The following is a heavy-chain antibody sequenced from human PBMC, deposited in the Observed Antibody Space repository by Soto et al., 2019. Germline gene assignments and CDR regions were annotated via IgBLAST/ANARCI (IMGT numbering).Heavy chain of an antibody. CDR3: AGGDYYHSSGYYFYYYTMDV. V-gene: IGHV4-39*01. D-gene: IGHD3-22*01. CDR1: GGYIRSSSYY. Sequence: SETHSLTSTVSGGYIRSSSYYWGWIRQPPGKGLEWIGNVYYGGSTYYNPSLKSRVTISVETSKSQFSLKLSSVTAADTAVYYCAGGDYYHSSGYYFYYYTMDVWGQGTTVTVSS. J-gene: IGHJ6*02. CDR2: VYYGGST.